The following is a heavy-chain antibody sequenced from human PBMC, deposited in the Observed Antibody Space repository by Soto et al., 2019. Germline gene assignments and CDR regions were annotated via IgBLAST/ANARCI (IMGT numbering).Heavy chain of an antibody. D-gene: IGHD6-6*01. V-gene: IGHV3-30*18. Sequence: PGGSLRLSCAASGFTFSSYGMHWVRQAPGKGLEWVAVISYDGINKYYADSVKGRFTISRDNSKNTLYLQMNSLRAEDTAVYYCAKDGSSSHLYYYYYYGMDVWGQGTTVTVSS. CDR3: AKDGSSSHLYYYYYYGMDV. CDR1: GFTFSSYG. J-gene: IGHJ6*02. CDR2: ISYDGINK.